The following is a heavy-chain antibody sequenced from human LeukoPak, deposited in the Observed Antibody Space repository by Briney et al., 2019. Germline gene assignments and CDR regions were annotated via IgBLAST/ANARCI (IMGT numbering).Heavy chain of an antibody. J-gene: IGHJ4*02. V-gene: IGHV4-34*01. CDR2: INHSGST. CDR3: ARKNYAPPLHFDY. CDR1: GGSFSGYY. Sequence: SETLSLTCAVYGGSFSGYYWSWIRQPPGKGLEWIGEINHSGSTNYNPSLKSRVTISVDTSKNQFSLKLSSVTAADTAVYYCARKNYAPPLHFDYWGQGTLVTVSS. D-gene: IGHD1-7*01.